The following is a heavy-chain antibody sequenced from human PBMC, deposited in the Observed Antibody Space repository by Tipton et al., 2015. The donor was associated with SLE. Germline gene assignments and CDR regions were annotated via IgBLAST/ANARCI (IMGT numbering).Heavy chain of an antibody. Sequence: LRLSCTASGFTFGDYAMSWIRQPPGKGLEWIGEINHSGSTNYNPSLKSRVTISVDTSKNQFSLKLSSVTAADTAVYYCARGHHGSGRCDYWGQGTLVTVSS. D-gene: IGHD3-10*01. CDR2: INHSGST. J-gene: IGHJ4*02. CDR1: GFTFGDYA. CDR3: ARGHHGSGRCDY. V-gene: IGHV4-34*01.